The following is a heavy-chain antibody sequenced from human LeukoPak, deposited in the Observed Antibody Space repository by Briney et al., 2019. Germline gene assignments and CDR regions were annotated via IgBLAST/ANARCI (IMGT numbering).Heavy chain of an antibody. J-gene: IGHJ4*02. CDR3: ARVARIYYYGSAPERYFDY. CDR2: INHSGST. V-gene: IGHV4-34*01. D-gene: IGHD3-10*01. CDR1: GGSFSGYY. Sequence: SETLSLTCAVYGGSFSGYYWSWIRQPPGKGLEWIGEINHSGSTNYNPSLKSRVTISVDTSKNQFSLKLSSVTAADTAVYYCARVARIYYYGSAPERYFDYWGQGTLVTVSS.